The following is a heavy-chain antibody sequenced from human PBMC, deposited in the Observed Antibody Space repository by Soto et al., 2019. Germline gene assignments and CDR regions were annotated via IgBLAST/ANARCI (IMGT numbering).Heavy chain of an antibody. Sequence: GGSLRLSCAASGFTFSSYAMHWVRQAPGKGLEWVAVISYDGSNKYYADSVKGRFTISRDNSKNTLYLQMNSLRAEDTAVYYCARELQGDLEGGFFDYWGQGTLVTVSS. CDR2: ISYDGSNK. J-gene: IGHJ4*02. CDR1: GFTFSSYA. D-gene: IGHD3-16*01. V-gene: IGHV3-30-3*01. CDR3: ARELQGDLEGGFFDY.